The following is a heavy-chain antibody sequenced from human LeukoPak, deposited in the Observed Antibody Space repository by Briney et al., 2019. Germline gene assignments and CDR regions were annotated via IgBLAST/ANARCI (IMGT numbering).Heavy chain of an antibody. V-gene: IGHV3-23*01. D-gene: IGHD5-12*01. Sequence: PGGSLRLSCAASGFTFSSYAMSWVRQAPGKGLEWVSTISGSGGNTYYADSVEGRFTISRDNSKNTVYLQMNSLRAEDTAVYYCARDLVVVSGYDYIVEYYFDYWGQGTLVTVSS. J-gene: IGHJ4*02. CDR2: ISGSGGNT. CDR3: ARDLVVVSGYDYIVEYYFDY. CDR1: GFTFSSYA.